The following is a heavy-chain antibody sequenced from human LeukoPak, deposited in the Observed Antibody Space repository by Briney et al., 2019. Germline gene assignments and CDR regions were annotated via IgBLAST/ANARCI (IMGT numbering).Heavy chain of an antibody. CDR2: IYWDDDK. CDR1: GFSLSSSGVN. CDR3: VYRRTSGGYFDF. V-gene: IGHV2-5*05. D-gene: IGHD1-26*01. J-gene: IGHJ4*03. Sequence: ESGPTLVRPTQTRTLTCTLSGFSLSSSGVNVGWIRQPPGGALEWLALIYWDDDKRYGPSLKNRVAITRDTSKNQVVLTVTNMDPVDTGTYYCVYRRTSGGYFDFWDQGTLVTVSS.